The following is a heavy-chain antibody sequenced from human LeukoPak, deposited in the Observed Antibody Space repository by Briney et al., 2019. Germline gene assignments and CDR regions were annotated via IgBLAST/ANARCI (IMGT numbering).Heavy chain of an antibody. D-gene: IGHD3-10*01. CDR1: ADSISSYY. CDR3: ARTDYHGSGSFYDNWFDP. V-gene: IGHV4-59*01. J-gene: IGHJ5*02. Sequence: SETLSLTCTVSADSISSYYWSWIRQPPGKGLEWIGYIYYSGSTNYNPSLKSRVTISVDTSKNQFSLKLSSVTAADTAVYYCARTDYHGSGSFYDNWFDPWGQGTQVTVSS. CDR2: IYYSGST.